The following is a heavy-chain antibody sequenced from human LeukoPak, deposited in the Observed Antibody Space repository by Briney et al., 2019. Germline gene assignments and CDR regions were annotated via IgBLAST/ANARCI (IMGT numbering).Heavy chain of an antibody. J-gene: IGHJ4*02. CDR3: AKKGILIRGVFFIGFHKEAYYFDN. Sequence: GGSLRLSCAASGFNFSSFGVNWVRQGPGKGLEWVSGISFIISTWSADSVKGRFTISRDNSKNTVYLQMNSLRAEDTAVYFCAKKGILIRGVFFIGFHKEAYYFDNWGQGILVTVSS. CDR1: GFNFSSFG. CDR2: ISFIIST. D-gene: IGHD3-10*01. V-gene: IGHV3-23*01.